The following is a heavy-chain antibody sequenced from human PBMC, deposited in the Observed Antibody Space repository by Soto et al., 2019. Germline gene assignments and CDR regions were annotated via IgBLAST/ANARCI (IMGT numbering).Heavy chain of an antibody. CDR3: ARDCSGGSCYPGMDV. D-gene: IGHD2-15*01. Sequence: GGSLRLSCAASGFNFNSYTINWVRQAPGKRLEWVSSISSSGYIFSTDSVRGRFTISRDNAKNSVYLQINSLRAEDTAVYFCARDCSGGSCYPGMDVWGQGTTVTVSS. CDR1: GFNFNSYT. V-gene: IGHV3-21*01. J-gene: IGHJ6*02. CDR2: ISSSGYI.